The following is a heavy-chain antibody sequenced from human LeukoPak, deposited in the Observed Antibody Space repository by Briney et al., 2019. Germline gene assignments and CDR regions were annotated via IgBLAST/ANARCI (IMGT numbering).Heavy chain of an antibody. CDR3: ARVLLAVAGTDYFDY. J-gene: IGHJ4*02. CDR1: GGSFSGYY. D-gene: IGHD6-19*01. V-gene: IGHV4-34*01. Sequence: PSETLSLTCAVYGGSFSGYYWSWIRQPPGKGLEWIGEINHTGSTNYNPSLKSRVTISVDTSKNQFSLKLSSVTAAVTAVYYCARVLLAVAGTDYFDYWGQGTLVTVSS. CDR2: INHTGST.